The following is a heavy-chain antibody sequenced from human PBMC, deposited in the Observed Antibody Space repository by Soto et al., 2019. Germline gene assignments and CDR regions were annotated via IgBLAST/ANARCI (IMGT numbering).Heavy chain of an antibody. CDR2: IYWDDDK. J-gene: IGHJ4*02. Sequence: QITLKESGPTLVKPTQTLTLTCTFSGFSLSTSGVGVGWIRQPPGKALEWLALIYWDDDKRYSPSLKSRLTIPPDTPNHQVLLTMTTMDTVDTATHYCAHSPRGGSHWAYWAQGTLVTLSS. CDR3: AHSPRGGSHWAY. V-gene: IGHV2-5*02. D-gene: IGHD1-26*01. CDR1: GFSLSTSGVG.